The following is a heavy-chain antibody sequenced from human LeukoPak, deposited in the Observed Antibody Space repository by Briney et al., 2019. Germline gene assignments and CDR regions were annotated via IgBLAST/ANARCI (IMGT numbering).Heavy chain of an antibody. CDR1: GGSISSYY. J-gene: IGHJ4*02. CDR3: ARDYDSSGYHSGFDY. D-gene: IGHD3-22*01. Sequence: SETLSLTCTVSGGSISSYYWSWIRQPPGKGLEWIGYIYYSWSTNYNPSLKSRVTISVDTSKNQFSLKLSSVTAADTAVYYCARDYDSSGYHSGFDYWGQGTLVTVSS. V-gene: IGHV4-59*01. CDR2: IYYSWST.